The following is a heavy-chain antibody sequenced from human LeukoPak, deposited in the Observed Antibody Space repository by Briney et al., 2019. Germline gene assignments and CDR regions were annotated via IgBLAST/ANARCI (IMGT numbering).Heavy chain of an antibody. CDR3: AREVVAYDSSGLSLGY. J-gene: IGHJ4*02. D-gene: IGHD3-22*01. Sequence: GASVKVSCKASGYTFTGYYMHWVRQAPGQGLEWMGWINPNSGGTNYAQKFQGRVTMTRDTSISTAYMELSRLSSDDTAVYYCAREVVAYDSSGLSLGYWGQGTLVTVSS. CDR2: INPNSGGT. CDR1: GYTFTGYY. V-gene: IGHV1-2*02.